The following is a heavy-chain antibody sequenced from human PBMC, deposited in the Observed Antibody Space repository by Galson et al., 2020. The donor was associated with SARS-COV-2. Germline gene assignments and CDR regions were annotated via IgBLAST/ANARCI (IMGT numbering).Heavy chain of an antibody. CDR1: GFTFRNYA. CDR3: AKDRHLGGNSCGWPDDGGDV. J-gene: IGHJ6*02. Sequence: GGSLRLSCVASGFTFRNYAMRWVRQAPGKGLEWVSTIINSGGSTFYADSVKGRFTISRDNFNKKVYLEMNNLRAEDTALYYCAKDRHLGGNSCGWPDDGGDVWGQGTTVTVSS. CDR2: IINSGGST. V-gene: IGHV3-23*01. D-gene: IGHD5-18*01.